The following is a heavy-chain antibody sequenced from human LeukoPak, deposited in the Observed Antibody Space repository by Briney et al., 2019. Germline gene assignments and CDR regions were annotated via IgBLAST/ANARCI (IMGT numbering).Heavy chain of an antibody. Sequence: GGSLRLSCAASGFTFSSYEMNWVRQAPGKGLEWVSYISSNGSTIYYANSVKGRFTISRDNAKNSLYLQMNSLRAEDTAVYYCAELGITMIRGVWGKGTTVTISS. CDR1: GFTFSSYE. V-gene: IGHV3-48*03. D-gene: IGHD3-22*01. CDR3: AELGITMIRGV. CDR2: ISSNGSTI. J-gene: IGHJ6*04.